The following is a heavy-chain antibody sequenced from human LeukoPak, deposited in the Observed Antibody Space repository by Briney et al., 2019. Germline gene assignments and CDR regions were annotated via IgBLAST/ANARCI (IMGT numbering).Heavy chain of an antibody. J-gene: IGHJ2*01. CDR1: GFTFDDYA. V-gene: IGHV3-9*01. Sequence: GRSLRLSCAASGFTFDDYAMHWVRQAPGKGLEWVSGISWNSGSIGYADSVKGRFTISRDNAKNSLYLQMNSLRAEDTALYYCAKDIDQSGSRYFDLWGRGTLVTVSS. D-gene: IGHD3-10*01. CDR2: ISWNSGSI. CDR3: AKDIDQSGSRYFDL.